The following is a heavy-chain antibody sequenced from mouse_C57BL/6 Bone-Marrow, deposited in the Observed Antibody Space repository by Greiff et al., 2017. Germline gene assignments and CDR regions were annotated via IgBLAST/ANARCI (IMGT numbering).Heavy chain of an antibody. CDR3: ARRTAQATWAMDY. D-gene: IGHD3-2*02. V-gene: IGHV1-26*01. J-gene: IGHJ4*01. CDR2: INPNNGGT. CDR1: GYTFTDYY. Sequence: EVQLQQSGPELVKPGASVKISCKASGYTFTDYYMNWVKQSHGKSLEWIGDINPNNGGTSYNQKFKGKATLTVDKSSSTAYMELRSLTSEDSAVYYCARRTAQATWAMDYWGQGTSVTVSS.